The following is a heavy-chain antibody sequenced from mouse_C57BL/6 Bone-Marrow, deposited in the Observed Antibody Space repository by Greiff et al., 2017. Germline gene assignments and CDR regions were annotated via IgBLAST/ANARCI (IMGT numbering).Heavy chain of an antibody. D-gene: IGHD2-1*01. V-gene: IGHV14-4*01. CDR2: IDPENGDT. Sequence: EVKLQESGAELVRPGASVKLSCTASGFNIKDDYMHWVKQRPEQGLEWIGWIDPENGDTEYASKFQGTATITADTSSNTAYLPLSSLTSEDTAVXYCTTDGNYVEYYFDHWGQGTTLTVSS. CDR3: TTDGNYVEYYFDH. J-gene: IGHJ2*01. CDR1: GFNIKDDY.